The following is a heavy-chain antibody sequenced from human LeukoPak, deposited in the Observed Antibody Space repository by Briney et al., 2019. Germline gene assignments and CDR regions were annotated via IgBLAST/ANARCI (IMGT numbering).Heavy chain of an antibody. CDR3: ARTGAYGDHGFDL. CDR2: IQFGGST. J-gene: IGHJ2*01. Sequence: SETLSLTCTVSGGSFSTYYWNWIRQPAGKGLEWIGHIQFGGSTSYNPSLKSRVTMSLDTSKNQFSLKLSSVTAADTAVYYCARTGAYGDHGFDLWGRGTLVTVSS. CDR1: GGSFSTYY. D-gene: IGHD4-17*01. V-gene: IGHV4-4*07.